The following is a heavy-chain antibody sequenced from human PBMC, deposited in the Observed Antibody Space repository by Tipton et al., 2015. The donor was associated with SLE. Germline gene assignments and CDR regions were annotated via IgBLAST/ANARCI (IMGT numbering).Heavy chain of an antibody. Sequence: QLVQSGGGVVQPGRSLRLSCAASGFTFSRYDMHWVRQAPGKGLEWVAVTSNDGKNKYYADSVKGRFTISRDNSKNTLYLQMNSLRVEDTAVYYCARGESYGSGSYNWFDPWGQGTLVTASS. CDR3: ARGESYGSGSYNWFDP. V-gene: IGHV3-30*04. D-gene: IGHD3-10*01. CDR1: GFTFSRYD. CDR2: TSNDGKNK. J-gene: IGHJ5*02.